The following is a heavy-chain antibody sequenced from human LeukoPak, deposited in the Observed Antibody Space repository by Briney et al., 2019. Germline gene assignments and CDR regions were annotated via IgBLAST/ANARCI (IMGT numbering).Heavy chain of an antibody. Sequence: PGGSLRLSCAASAFTFDDYAMHWVRQAPGKGLEWVSGISWNSGSIGYADSVKGRFTISRDNAKNSLYLQMNSLRAEDMALYYCAKDSSSGWYIGGLDYWGQGTLVTVSS. CDR3: AKDSSSGWYIGGLDY. CDR2: ISWNSGSI. V-gene: IGHV3-9*03. J-gene: IGHJ4*02. D-gene: IGHD6-19*01. CDR1: AFTFDDYA.